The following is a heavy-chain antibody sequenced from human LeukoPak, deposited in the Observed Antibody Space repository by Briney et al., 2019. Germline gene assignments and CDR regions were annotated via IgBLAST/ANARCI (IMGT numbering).Heavy chain of an antibody. J-gene: IGHJ3*02. D-gene: IGHD5-18*01. CDR1: GYSISSGYY. V-gene: IGHV4-38-2*02. Sequence: RSSETLSLTCTVSGYSISSGYYWGWIRQPPGKGLEWIGIIYHSGSTYFNPSLKSRVTISVDTSKNQFSLKLTSVTAADTAVYYCARDVPTVQLWRTDAFDIWGQGTMVTVSS. CDR2: IYHSGST. CDR3: ARDVPTVQLWRTDAFDI.